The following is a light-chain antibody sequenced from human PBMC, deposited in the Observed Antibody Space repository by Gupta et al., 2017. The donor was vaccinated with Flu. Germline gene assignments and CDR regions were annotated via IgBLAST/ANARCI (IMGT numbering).Light chain of an antibody. CDR2: GAF. V-gene: IGKV3-20*01. J-gene: IGKJ2*01. CDR1: KRVSNTN. CDR3: HQYRTSLYT. Sequence: IALTQSPSKLSLSPVERATTTSRGSKRVSNTNLAWYQQKPGQAPRLLIYGAFTRATGIPDRFSGSGSGTEFTLTISRLEPEDSAVYYCHQYRTSLYTFGQGTKLEIK.